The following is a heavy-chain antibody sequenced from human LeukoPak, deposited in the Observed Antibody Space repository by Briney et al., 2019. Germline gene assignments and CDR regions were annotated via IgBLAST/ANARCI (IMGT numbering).Heavy chain of an antibody. V-gene: IGHV3-21*01. Sequence: GGSLRLSCAASGFAFSTFAMNWVRQAPGKGLEWVSSISRDSNYIFYADSVKGRFTISRDNTKNSLSLQMNSLRAEDTAVYYCVMFETIAVAGPDYWGQRTLVTVSS. CDR1: GFAFSTFA. CDR3: VMFETIAVAGPDY. J-gene: IGHJ4*02. CDR2: ISRDSNYI. D-gene: IGHD6-19*01.